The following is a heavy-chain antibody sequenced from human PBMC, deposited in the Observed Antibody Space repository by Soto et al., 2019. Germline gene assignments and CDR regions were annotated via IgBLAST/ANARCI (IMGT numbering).Heavy chain of an antibody. Sequence: SETLSLTCTVSGGSISSSSYYWGWIRQPPGKGLEWIGSIYYSGSTYYNPSLKSRVTISVDTSKNQFSLKLSSGTAADTAVYYCARRGYYDSSGYYSLDAFDIWGQGTMVTVSS. CDR2: IYYSGST. D-gene: IGHD3-22*01. J-gene: IGHJ3*02. CDR3: ARRGYYDSSGYYSLDAFDI. CDR1: GGSISSSSYY. V-gene: IGHV4-39*01.